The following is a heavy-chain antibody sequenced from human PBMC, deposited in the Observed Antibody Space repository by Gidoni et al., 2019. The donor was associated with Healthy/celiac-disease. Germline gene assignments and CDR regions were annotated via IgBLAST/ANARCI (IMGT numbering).Heavy chain of an antibody. CDR2: ISYDGSNK. D-gene: IGHD4-17*01. CDR1: GFTFSSYG. Sequence: QVQLVESGGGVVQPGRSLRLSCAASGFTFSSYGLHWVRQAPGKGLEWVAVISYDGSNKYYADSVKGRFTISRDNSKNTLYLQMNSLRAEDTAVYYCAKEDGSTVTTPGVEGGPDAFDIWGQGTMVTVSS. V-gene: IGHV3-30*18. CDR3: AKEDGSTVTTPGVEGGPDAFDI. J-gene: IGHJ3*02.